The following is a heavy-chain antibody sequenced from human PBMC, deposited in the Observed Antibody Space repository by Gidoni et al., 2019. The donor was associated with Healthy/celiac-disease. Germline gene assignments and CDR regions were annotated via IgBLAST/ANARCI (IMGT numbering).Heavy chain of an antibody. J-gene: IGHJ6*03. Sequence: QVQLVQSGAEVKKPGASVKVSCKASGYTCTGHYMHRVRQAPGQGLEGMGWINPSSGSPNYAQKFQGWVTMTRDTSISTAYMELSRLRSDDTAVYYCARDGTTSGSSLEGYYYYYMDVWGKGTTVTVSS. D-gene: IGHD1-26*01. CDR3: ARDGTTSGSSLEGYYYYYMDV. CDR1: GYTCTGHY. V-gene: IGHV1-2*04. CDR2: INPSSGSP.